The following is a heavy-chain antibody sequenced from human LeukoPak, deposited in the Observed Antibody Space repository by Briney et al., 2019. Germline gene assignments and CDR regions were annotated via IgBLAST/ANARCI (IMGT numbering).Heavy chain of an antibody. Sequence: GGSLRLSCAASGFTFSSYGMHWVRQAPGKGLEWALFIRYDGSNKYYADSVKGRFTISRDNSKNTLYLQMNSLRAEDTAVYYCAKDQMVRGVGSYMDVWGKGTTVTISS. J-gene: IGHJ6*03. V-gene: IGHV3-30*02. CDR3: AKDQMVRGVGSYMDV. CDR2: IRYDGSNK. D-gene: IGHD3-10*01. CDR1: GFTFSSYG.